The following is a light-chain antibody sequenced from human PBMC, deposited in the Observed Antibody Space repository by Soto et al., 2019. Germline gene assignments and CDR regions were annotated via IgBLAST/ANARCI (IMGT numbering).Light chain of an antibody. J-gene: IGLJ3*02. CDR2: GNS. CDR3: QSYDSSLSGWV. CDR1: SSNIGAGYD. V-gene: IGLV1-40*01. Sequence: QSLLTQPPSVSGTPGQRVTISCTGSSSNIGAGYDVHWYQQLPGTAPILLIYGNSNRPSGVPDRFSGSKSGTSASLAITGLQAEDEADYYCQSYDSSLSGWVFGGGTKLTV.